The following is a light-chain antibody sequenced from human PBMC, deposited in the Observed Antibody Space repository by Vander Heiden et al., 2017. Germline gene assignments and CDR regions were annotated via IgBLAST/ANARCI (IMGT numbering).Light chain of an antibody. CDR2: EVT. CDR1: SSDVGGYNY. Sequence: QSALTQPPSASGSPGQSVTISCTGTSSDVGGYNYVSWYQQYPGKAPTVIIYEVTKRPSGVPDRFSGSKSGNTASLTVSGLQAEDEADYYCRSYAGSNNYVFGTGTTVTVL. CDR3: RSYAGSNNYV. J-gene: IGLJ1*01. V-gene: IGLV2-8*01.